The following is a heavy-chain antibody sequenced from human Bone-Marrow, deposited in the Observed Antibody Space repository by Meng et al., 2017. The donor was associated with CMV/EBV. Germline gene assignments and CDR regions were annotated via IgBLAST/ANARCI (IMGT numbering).Heavy chain of an antibody. D-gene: IGHD3-3*01. CDR1: GYTFTSYG. Sequence: SVKVSCKASGYTFTSYGISWVRQAPGQGLEWMGRIIPILGIANYAQKFQGRVTITADKSTSTAYMELSSLRSEDTAVYYCARDKVHYDFWSGIPYYGMDVWGQGTTVTVSS. J-gene: IGHJ6*02. V-gene: IGHV1-69*04. CDR3: ARDKVHYDFWSGIPYYGMDV. CDR2: IIPILGIA.